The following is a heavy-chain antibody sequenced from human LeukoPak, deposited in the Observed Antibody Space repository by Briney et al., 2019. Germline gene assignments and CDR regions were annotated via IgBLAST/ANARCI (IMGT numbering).Heavy chain of an antibody. V-gene: IGHV4-34*01. Sequence: SETLSLTCAVYGGSFSGYYWSWIRQPPGKGLEWIGEINHSGSTNYNPSLKSRVTISVDTSKNQFSLKLSSVTAADTAVYYCASLDKDYGGTFDYWGQGTLVTVSS. J-gene: IGHJ4*02. CDR3: ASLDKDYGGTFDY. CDR2: INHSGST. D-gene: IGHD4-23*01. CDR1: GGSFSGYY.